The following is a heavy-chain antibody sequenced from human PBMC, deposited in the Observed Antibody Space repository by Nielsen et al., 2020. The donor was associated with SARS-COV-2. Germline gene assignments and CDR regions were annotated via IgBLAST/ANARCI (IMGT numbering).Heavy chain of an antibody. J-gene: IGHJ6*02. CDR3: AKDIAGHSGYDSYYYYYGMDV. CDR2: INPDGTEK. Sequence: GESLKISCAASGFTFSSYIMYWVRQAPGKGLEWVANINPDGTEKNYVDSVKGRFTISRDNAKNSLYLQMNSLRAEDTALYYCAKDIAGHSGYDSYYYYYGMDVWGQGTTVTVSS. CDR1: GFTFSSYI. D-gene: IGHD5-12*01. V-gene: IGHV3-7*03.